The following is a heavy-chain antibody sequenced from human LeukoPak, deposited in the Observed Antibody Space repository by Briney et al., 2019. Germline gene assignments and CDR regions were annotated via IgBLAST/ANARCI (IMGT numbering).Heavy chain of an antibody. Sequence: ASVKVSCKASGYTFTGYYMHWVRQAPGQGLEWMGWINPNSGGTNYAQKSQGRVTMTRDTSISTAYMELSRLRSDDTAVYYCARDNEYCSGGSCYLAWFDPWGQGTLVTVSS. J-gene: IGHJ5*02. D-gene: IGHD2-15*01. V-gene: IGHV1-2*02. CDR1: GYTFTGYY. CDR2: INPNSGGT. CDR3: ARDNEYCSGGSCYLAWFDP.